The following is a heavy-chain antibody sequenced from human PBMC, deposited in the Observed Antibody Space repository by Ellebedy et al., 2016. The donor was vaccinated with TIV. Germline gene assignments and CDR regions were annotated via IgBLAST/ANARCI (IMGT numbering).Heavy chain of an antibody. J-gene: IGHJ4*02. V-gene: IGHV3-9*01. Sequence: SLKISCAASGFTFADYAMHWVRQTPGKGLEWVSGINWNSGNIAYADSVKGRFTISRDNAKNSLYLQMDSLRAEDTAFYYCTKSRAPETVTTYGPLDYWGQGTLVTVSS. CDR3: TKSRAPETVTTYGPLDY. CDR2: INWNSGNI. D-gene: IGHD4-17*01. CDR1: GFTFADYA.